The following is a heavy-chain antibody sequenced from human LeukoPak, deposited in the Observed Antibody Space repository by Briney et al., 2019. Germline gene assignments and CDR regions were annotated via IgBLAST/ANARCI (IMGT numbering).Heavy chain of an antibody. J-gene: IGHJ4*02. CDR2: IIPIFGTA. Sequence: SVKVSCKASGGTFSSYAISWVRQAPGQGLEWMGGIIPIFGTANYAQKFQGRVTITADESTSTAYMELSSLRSEDTAVYYCARYTQYYDFWSGYHDYWGQGTLVTVSS. CDR3: ARYTQYYDFWSGYHDY. CDR1: GGTFSSYA. D-gene: IGHD3-3*01. V-gene: IGHV1-69*13.